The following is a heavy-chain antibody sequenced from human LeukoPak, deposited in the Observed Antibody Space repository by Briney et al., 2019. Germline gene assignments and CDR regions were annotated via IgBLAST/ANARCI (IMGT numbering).Heavy chain of an antibody. V-gene: IGHV1-2*02. Sequence: GSSVKVSFKASGYTFTGYYMHWVRQAPGQGLEWMGWINPNSGGTNYAQKFQGRVTMTRDTSISTAYMELSRLRSDDTAVYYCARVVWWDLNTPPFDYWGQGTLVTVSS. D-gene: IGHD1-26*01. J-gene: IGHJ4*02. CDR1: GYTFTGYY. CDR3: ARVVWWDLNTPPFDY. CDR2: INPNSGGT.